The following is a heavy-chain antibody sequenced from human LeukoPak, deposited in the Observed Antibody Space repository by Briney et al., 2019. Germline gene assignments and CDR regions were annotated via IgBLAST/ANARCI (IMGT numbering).Heavy chain of an antibody. CDR2: ISGSGGST. D-gene: IGHD1-26*01. CDR3: ARPSSPYYYYYGMDV. Sequence: PGGSLRLSCAASGFTFSSYAMSWVRQAPGKGLEWASAISGSGGSTYYGDSVKGRFTISRDNSKNTLYLQMNSLRAEDTALYYWARPSSPYYYYYGMDVWGQGTTVTVSS. J-gene: IGHJ6*02. V-gene: IGHV3-23*01. CDR1: GFTFSSYA.